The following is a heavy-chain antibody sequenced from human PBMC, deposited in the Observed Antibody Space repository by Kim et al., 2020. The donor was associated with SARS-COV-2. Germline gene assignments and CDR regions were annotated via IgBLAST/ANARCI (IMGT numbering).Heavy chain of an antibody. J-gene: IGHJ4*02. D-gene: IGHD1-1*01. V-gene: IGHV3-33*06. CDR3: AKGATYNWNYVEN. CDR2: IWYDGSDE. CDR1: GFTFSGYA. Sequence: GGSLRLSCAASGFTFSGYAMHWVRQAPGKGLEWVAVIWYDGSDEYYGDSVKGRFTISRDNSKNTVDLQMNSLRAEDMAVYYCAKGATYNWNYVENWGQG.